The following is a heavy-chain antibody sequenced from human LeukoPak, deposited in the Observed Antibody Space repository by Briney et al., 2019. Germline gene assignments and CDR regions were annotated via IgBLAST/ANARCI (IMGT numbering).Heavy chain of an antibody. D-gene: IGHD3-22*01. CDR1: GFTFSIYA. Sequence: PGGSLRLSCAASGFTFSIYAMSWVRLAPGKGLGWVSDISGSGGSTYYADSVKGRFTISRDNSKNTLYLQMNSLRAEDTAVYYCAQVRGSLGDTSGYYYFDYWGQGTLVTVSS. CDR2: ISGSGGST. J-gene: IGHJ4*02. CDR3: AQVRGSLGDTSGYYYFDY. V-gene: IGHV3-23*01.